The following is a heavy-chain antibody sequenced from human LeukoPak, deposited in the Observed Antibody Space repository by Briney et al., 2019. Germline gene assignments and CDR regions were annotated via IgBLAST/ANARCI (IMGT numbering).Heavy chain of an antibody. CDR3: AKEGPGSMVRESYYYYYYMDV. J-gene: IGHJ6*03. D-gene: IGHD3-10*01. CDR2: ISGSGTTT. V-gene: IGHV3-23*01. Sequence: PGASLRLSCAASGFTFSNYAMTWVRQTPGKGLEWVASISGSGTTTFYADSVKGRFTISRDNSKNTLYLQMNSLRAEDTAVYYCAKEGPGSMVRESYYYYYYMDVWGKGTTVTISS. CDR1: GFTFSNYA.